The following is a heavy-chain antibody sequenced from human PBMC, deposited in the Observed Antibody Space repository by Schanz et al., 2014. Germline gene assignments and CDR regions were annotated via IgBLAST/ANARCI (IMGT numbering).Heavy chain of an antibody. CDR2: ISPYNGNT. J-gene: IGHJ4*02. CDR1: GYTFTSYG. D-gene: IGHD6-13*01. CDR3: ARDEVDSAAGGDY. V-gene: IGHV1-18*01. Sequence: QVQLVQSGAEVKKPGASVKVSCKASGYTFTSYGISWVRQAPGQGLEWMGWISPYNGNTNYAQKFQGRVTMTRDTSTSTVYMEVSSLRSEDTAVYYCARDEVDSAAGGDYWGQGTLVIVSS.